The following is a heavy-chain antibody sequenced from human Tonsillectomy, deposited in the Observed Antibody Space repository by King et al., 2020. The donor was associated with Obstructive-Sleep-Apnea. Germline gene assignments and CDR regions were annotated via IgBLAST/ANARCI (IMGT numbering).Heavy chain of an antibody. J-gene: IGHJ4*02. CDR2: LSHDESYK. CDR3: ARGGTLTPGDYFDY. D-gene: IGHD2-15*01. CDR1: GLTFSSYA. V-gene: IGHV3-30*04. Sequence: HVQLVESGGGVVQPGRSLRLSCVASGLTFSSYAMHWVRQAPGKGLEWVAVLSHDESYKSSADSMKGRFTISRDNSKNTLSLQVNSLRTEDTAVYYCARGGTLTPGDYFDYWGQGTLVTVSA.